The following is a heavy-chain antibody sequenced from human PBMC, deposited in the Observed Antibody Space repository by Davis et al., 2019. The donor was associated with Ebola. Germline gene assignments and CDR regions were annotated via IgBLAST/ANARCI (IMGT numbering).Heavy chain of an antibody. CDR1: GYTFTSYA. Sequence: ASVKVSCKASGYTFTSYAMHWVRQAPGQRLEWMGWINAGNGNTKYSQKFQGRVTITRDTSASTAYMELSSLRSEDTAVYYCARDRSGYCTNGVCYTYYYYGMDVWGQGTTVTVSS. CDR2: INAGNGNT. V-gene: IGHV1-3*01. D-gene: IGHD2-8*01. J-gene: IGHJ6*02. CDR3: ARDRSGYCTNGVCYTYYYYGMDV.